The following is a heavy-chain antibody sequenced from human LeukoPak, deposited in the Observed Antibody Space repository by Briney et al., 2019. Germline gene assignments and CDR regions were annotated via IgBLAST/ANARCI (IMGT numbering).Heavy chain of an antibody. V-gene: IGHV3-66*01. CDR2: IHSGGTT. CDR1: GFAVTSNL. J-gene: IGHJ4*02. Sequence: GGSLRLSCAASGFAVTSNLMSWVRQAPGKGLEWVSVIHSGGTTYYADSVKGRFTISRDISKNALYLQMNSLRGDDTAVYYCAGSAVTNLDSWGQGNLVTVSS. CDR3: AGSAVTNLDS. D-gene: IGHD4-23*01.